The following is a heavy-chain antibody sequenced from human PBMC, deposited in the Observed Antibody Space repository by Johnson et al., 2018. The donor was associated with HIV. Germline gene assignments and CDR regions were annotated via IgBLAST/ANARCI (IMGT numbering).Heavy chain of an antibody. CDR2: IWYDGSNK. D-gene: IGHD6-13*01. V-gene: IGHV3-33*01. CDR1: GFTFSSYG. Sequence: QVQVVESGGGVVQPGRSLRLSCAASGFTFSSYGMHWVRQAPGKGLEWVAVIWYDGSNKYYADSVKGRFTISRDNSKNTLYLQMNSLRAGDTAVYYCAGIAAAGGDAFDIWGQGTMVTFSS. CDR3: AGIAAAGGDAFDI. J-gene: IGHJ3*02.